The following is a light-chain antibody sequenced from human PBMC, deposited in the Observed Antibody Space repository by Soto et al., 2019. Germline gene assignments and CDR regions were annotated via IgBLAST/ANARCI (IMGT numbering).Light chain of an antibody. V-gene: IGKV1-27*01. J-gene: IGKJ1*01. CDR2: AAS. CDR3: QKYNSAPRT. Sequence: DIQMTQSPSSLSASVGDRVTITCRASQGISNYLAWYQQKPGKVPKLLIYAASTLQSGVPSRFSGSGSGTDFPLTISSLQQEDYATYYCQKYNSAPRTFGQGTKVEIK. CDR1: QGISNY.